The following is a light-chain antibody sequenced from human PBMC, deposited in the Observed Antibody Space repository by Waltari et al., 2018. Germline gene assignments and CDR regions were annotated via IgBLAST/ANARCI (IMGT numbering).Light chain of an antibody. CDR2: GAS. V-gene: IGKV3-15*01. CDR1: QSVSSN. CDR3: QQYHKWPFT. Sequence: EIMMTQSPATLSVSQGAGATLSCRASQSVSSNLAWYQHKPGQAPRLLINGASTRATGIPGRFSGSGSGTEFSLTIISLQPEDFAVYYCQQYHKWPFTFGGGTKVEIK. J-gene: IGKJ4*01.